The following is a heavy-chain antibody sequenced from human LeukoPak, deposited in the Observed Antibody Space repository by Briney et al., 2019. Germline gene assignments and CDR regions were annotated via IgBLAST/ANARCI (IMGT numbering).Heavy chain of an antibody. V-gene: IGHV4-59*01. CDR2: FYHSGIT. CDR1: GGSISSYY. J-gene: IGHJ6*03. D-gene: IGHD6-13*01. CDR3: ARGISSKYYYYYYMDV. Sequence: PSETLSLTCTVSGGSISSYYWSWIRQPPGKGLEWIGYFYHSGITNYNPSLKSRVTISVDTSKNQFSLRLSSVIAADTAVYYCARGISSKYYYYYYMDVWGKGTTVTISS.